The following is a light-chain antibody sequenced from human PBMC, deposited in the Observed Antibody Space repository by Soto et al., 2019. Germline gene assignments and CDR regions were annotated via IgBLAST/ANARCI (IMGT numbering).Light chain of an antibody. V-gene: IGKV3-15*01. CDR3: QQYNNWPPIT. CDR2: GAS. CDR1: QNVYNN. J-gene: IGKJ5*01. Sequence: EIVVTQSPATLSVSPGARAPLSCRASQNVYNNLAWYQQKAGQAPRLLISGASTRATGIPARFSGSGSGTEFTLTISSLQSEDFAVYYCQQYNNWPPITFGQGTRLEIK.